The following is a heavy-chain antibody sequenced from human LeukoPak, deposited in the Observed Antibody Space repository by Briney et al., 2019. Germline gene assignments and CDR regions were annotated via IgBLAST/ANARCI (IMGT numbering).Heavy chain of an antibody. V-gene: IGHV1-8*01. D-gene: IGHD2-15*01. CDR2: MNPNSGNT. CDR3: AREGYCSGGSCYSDRAFDI. J-gene: IGHJ3*02. CDR1: GYTFTSYD. Sequence: ASVKVSCKASGYTFTSYDINWVRQATGQGLEWMGWMNPNSGNTGHAQKFQGGVTMTRNTSISTAYMELSSLRSEDTAVYYCAREGYCSGGSCYSDRAFDIWGQGTMVTVSS.